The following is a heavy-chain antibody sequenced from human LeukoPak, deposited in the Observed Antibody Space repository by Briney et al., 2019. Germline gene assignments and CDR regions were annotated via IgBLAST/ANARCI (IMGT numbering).Heavy chain of an antibody. Sequence: GESLKISCKGSGYTSTTSWIGWVRQMPGRGLEWMGIVYPGDSDTRYNPSFQDQVTISADKAITTAFVQWSSLKASDSGMYYCVRPSRGYSGYEFDYWGQGTLVTVSS. V-gene: IGHV5-51*01. J-gene: IGHJ4*02. CDR3: VRPSRGYSGYEFDY. CDR2: VYPGDSDT. CDR1: GYTSTTSW. D-gene: IGHD5-12*01.